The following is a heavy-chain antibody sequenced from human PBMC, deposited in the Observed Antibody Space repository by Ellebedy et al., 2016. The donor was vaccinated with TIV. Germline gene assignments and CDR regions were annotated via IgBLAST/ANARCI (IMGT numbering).Heavy chain of an antibody. J-gene: IGHJ3*02. Sequence: PGGSLRLSCAASGFTFKAYALTWVRQAPGKGLEWVSGISGSGEITYYADSLKGRFTLSRDNSKNTLFLQMNGLRADDTAVYYCAKDAFGELLSNAFDMWGQGTLVTVSS. CDR1: GFTFKAYA. V-gene: IGHV3-23*01. CDR2: ISGSGEIT. CDR3: AKDAFGELLSNAFDM. D-gene: IGHD3-10*01.